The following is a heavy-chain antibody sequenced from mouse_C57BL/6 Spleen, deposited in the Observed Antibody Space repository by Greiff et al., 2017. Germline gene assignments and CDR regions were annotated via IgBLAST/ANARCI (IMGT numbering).Heavy chain of an antibody. CDR1: GYTFTSYW. J-gene: IGHJ4*01. CDR3: ARGTDVDY. CDR2: IDPSDSYT. D-gene: IGHD3-3*01. V-gene: IGHV1-59*01. Sequence: VQLQQPGAELVRPGTSVKLSCKASGYTFTSYWMHWVKQRPGQGLEWIGVIDPSDSYTNYNQKFKGKATLTVDTSSSTAYMQLSSLTSEDSAVYYCARGTDVDYWGQGTSVTVSS.